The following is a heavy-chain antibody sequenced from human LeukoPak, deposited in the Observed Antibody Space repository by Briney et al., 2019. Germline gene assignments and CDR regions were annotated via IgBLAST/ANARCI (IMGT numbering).Heavy chain of an antibody. D-gene: IGHD1-26*01. J-gene: IGHJ3*01. CDR2: IYYSGST. CDR1: GGSISSGGYY. Sequence: SETLSLTCTVSGGSISSGGYYWSWIRQHPGKGLEWIGYIYYSGSTYYNPSLKSRVTISVDTSKNQYSLKLTSVTAADTAVYYCARAREGATPLRAFDFWGQGTMVTVSS. CDR3: ARAREGATPLRAFDF. V-gene: IGHV4-31*03.